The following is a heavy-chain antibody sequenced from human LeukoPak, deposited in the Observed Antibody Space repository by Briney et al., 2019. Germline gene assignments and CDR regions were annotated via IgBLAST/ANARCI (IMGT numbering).Heavy chain of an antibody. Sequence: SETLSLTCTVSAGSVSSYYWSWIRQPPGKGLEWIGYIYYTGRTNYNPSLKSRVTISVDTSKNQFSLKLSSVTAADTAVYYCARRRRKVTAPCDAFDIWGQGTMVTVSS. CDR3: ARRRRKVTAPCDAFDI. CDR2: IYYTGRT. CDR1: AGSVSSYY. V-gene: IGHV4-59*08. D-gene: IGHD2-21*02. J-gene: IGHJ3*02.